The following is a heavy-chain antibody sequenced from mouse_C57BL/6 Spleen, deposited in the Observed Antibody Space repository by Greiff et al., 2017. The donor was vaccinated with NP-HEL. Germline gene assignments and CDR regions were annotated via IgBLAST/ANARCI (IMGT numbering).Heavy chain of an antibody. CDR3: ARYYDYDDAMDY. CDR1: GFTFSSYV. V-gene: IGHV5-6*01. D-gene: IGHD2-4*01. J-gene: IGHJ4*01. CDR2: ISSGGSYT. Sequence: EVKVVESGGDLVKPGGSLKLSCAASGFTFSSYVMSWVRQTPDKRLEWVATISSGGSYTYYPDSVKGRFTISRDNAKNTLYLQMSSLKSEDTAMYYCARYYDYDDAMDYWGQGTSVTVSS.